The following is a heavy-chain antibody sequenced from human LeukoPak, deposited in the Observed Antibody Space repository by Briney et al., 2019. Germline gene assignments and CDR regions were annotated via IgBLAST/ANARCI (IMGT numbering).Heavy chain of an antibody. CDR2: IHYSGST. CDR1: GGSVSGGNYY. Sequence: SETLSLTCTVSGGSVSGGNYYCSWTRQSPGKGLEWIGYIHYSGSTVYSPSLKSRVTMSIDTSKNQFSLNLSSVTAADTAVYYCARTGSTGGYCGQGTLVTVSS. J-gene: IGHJ4*02. V-gene: IGHV4-61*01. D-gene: IGHD1-14*01. CDR3: ARTGSTGGY.